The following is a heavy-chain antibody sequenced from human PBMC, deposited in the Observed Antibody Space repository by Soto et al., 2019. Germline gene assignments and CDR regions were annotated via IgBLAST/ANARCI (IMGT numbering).Heavy chain of an antibody. D-gene: IGHD3-16*02. CDR1: GGSFSGYY. V-gene: IGHV4-34*01. Sequence: SETLSLTCAVYGGSFSGYYWSWIRQPPGKGLEWIGEINHSGSTNYNQSLKSRVTISVDTSKNQFSLKLSSVTAADTAVYYCARGRGKVITFGGVIVTMIDPWGQGTLVTVSS. CDR3: ARGRGKVITFGGVIVTMIDP. J-gene: IGHJ5*02. CDR2: INHSGST.